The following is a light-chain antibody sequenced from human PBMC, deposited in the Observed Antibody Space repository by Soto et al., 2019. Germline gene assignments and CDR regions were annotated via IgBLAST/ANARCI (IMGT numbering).Light chain of an antibody. V-gene: IGKV3-20*01. CDR3: QQYGNPPPNA. J-gene: IGKJ2*01. CDR2: GAS. Sequence: EIVLTQSPATLSLSPGERATLSCRASQSISSSYLAWYQQQPGQAPRVLIYGASSRATCIPDRFSGSRCGTDFTLTISRLETEDFAVYFCQQYGNPPPNAFGQGTKVEIK. CDR1: QSISSSY.